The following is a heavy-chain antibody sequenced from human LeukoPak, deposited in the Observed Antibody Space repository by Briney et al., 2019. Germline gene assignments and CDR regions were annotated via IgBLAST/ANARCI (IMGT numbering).Heavy chain of an antibody. J-gene: IGHJ4*02. CDR1: GYAFTSYA. Sequence: ASVKVSCKASGYAFTSYAMHWVRQAPGQRLEWMGWINAGNGNTKYSQKFQGRVTITRDTSASTAYMELSSLRSEDTAVYYCARMYYDILTGYSPFDYWGQGTLVTVSS. D-gene: IGHD3-9*01. CDR2: INAGNGNT. CDR3: ARMYYDILTGYSPFDY. V-gene: IGHV1-3*01.